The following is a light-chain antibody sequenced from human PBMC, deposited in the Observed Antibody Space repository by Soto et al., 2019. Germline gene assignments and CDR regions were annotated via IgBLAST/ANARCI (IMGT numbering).Light chain of an antibody. Sequence: QSVLTQPPSVSAAPGQKVTISCSGSSSNIGNNYVFWYQQLPGTAPKLLIYDNDKRPSGIPDRFSGYKSGTSATRGITGLQTGDEADYYCATWDSSLSAGVFGGGTQLTVL. CDR1: SSNIGNNY. J-gene: IGLJ2*01. CDR3: ATWDSSLSAGV. CDR2: DND. V-gene: IGLV1-51*01.